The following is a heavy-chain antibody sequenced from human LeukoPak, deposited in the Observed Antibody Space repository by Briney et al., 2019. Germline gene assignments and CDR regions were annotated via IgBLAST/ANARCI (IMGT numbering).Heavy chain of an antibody. CDR1: GFTVSSNY. J-gene: IGHJ3*02. V-gene: IGHV3-66*01. CDR2: IYSGGST. Sequence: GGSLRLSCAASGFTVSSNYMRWVRQAPGKGLEWVSVIYSGGSTYYADSVKGRFTISRDNSKNTLYLQMNSLRAEDTAVYYCARDRVDVVTATPDAFDIWGQGTMVTVSS. CDR3: ARDRVDVVTATPDAFDI. D-gene: IGHD2-21*02.